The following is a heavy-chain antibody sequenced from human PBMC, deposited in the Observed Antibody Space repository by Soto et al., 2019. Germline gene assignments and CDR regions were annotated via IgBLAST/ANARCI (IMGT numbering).Heavy chain of an antibody. CDR2: ISAYNGNT. CDR3: ARDGYYDSSGYYYSGDY. V-gene: IGHV1-18*04. CDR1: GYTFTSYG. Sequence: ASVKVSCKASGYTFTSYGISWVRQAPGQGLEWMGWISAYNGNTNYAQKLQGRVTMTTDTSTSTAYMELRSLRSDDTAVYYCARDGYYDSSGYYYSGDYWGKGTLVTVSS. J-gene: IGHJ4*02. D-gene: IGHD3-22*01.